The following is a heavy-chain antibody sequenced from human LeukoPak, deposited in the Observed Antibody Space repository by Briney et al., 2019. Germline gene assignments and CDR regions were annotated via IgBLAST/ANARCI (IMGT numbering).Heavy chain of an antibody. CDR1: GGSISSYY. J-gene: IGHJ4*02. CDR2: IYYSG. Sequence: SETLSLTCTVSGGSISSYYWGWIRRPPGKGLEWIGSIYYSGKSRVTISVDTSKNQFSLKLSSVTAADTAVYFCARLDKFGEYFDYWGQGTLVTVSS. CDR3: ARLDKFGEYFDY. D-gene: IGHD3-10*01. V-gene: IGHV4-39*01.